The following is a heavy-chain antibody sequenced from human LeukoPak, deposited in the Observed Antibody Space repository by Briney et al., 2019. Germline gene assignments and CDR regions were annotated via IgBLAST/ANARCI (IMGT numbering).Heavy chain of an antibody. J-gene: IGHJ4*02. D-gene: IGHD2-2*02. CDR3: ASYCSSTSCYMGSGVY. CDR2: ISYDGSNK. V-gene: IGHV3-30*01. CDR1: GFTFSSYA. Sequence: GRSLRLSCAASGFTFSSYAMHWVRQAPGKGLEWVAVISYDGSNKYYADSVKGRFTISRDNSKNTLYLQMNSLRAEDTAVYYCASYCSSTSCYMGSGVYWGQGTLVTVSS.